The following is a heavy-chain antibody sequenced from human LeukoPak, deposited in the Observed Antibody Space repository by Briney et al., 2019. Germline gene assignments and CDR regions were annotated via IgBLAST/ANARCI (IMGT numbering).Heavy chain of an antibody. D-gene: IGHD3-9*01. CDR3: ARDKGYDILTGSVPDAFDI. V-gene: IGHV1-18*01. CDR1: GGTFSSYA. Sequence: ASVKVSCKASGGTFSSYAISWVRQAPGQGLEWMEWISAYNGNTNYAQKLQGRVTMTTDTSTSTAYMELRSLRSDDTAVYYCARDKGYDILTGSVPDAFDIWGQGTMVTVSS. CDR2: ISAYNGNT. J-gene: IGHJ3*02.